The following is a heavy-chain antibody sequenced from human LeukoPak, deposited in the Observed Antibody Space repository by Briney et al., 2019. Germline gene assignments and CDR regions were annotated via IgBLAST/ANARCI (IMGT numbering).Heavy chain of an antibody. V-gene: IGHV4-4*07. J-gene: IGHJ4*02. CDR1: GGSISSYY. Sequence: SETLSLTCTVSGGSISSYYWSWIRQPAGKGLEWIGRIYTSGSTNYNPSLKSRVTMSLDTSKNQFSLKLSSVTAADTAVYYCARFSPRAMGNYLDFWGQGTLVTVSS. CDR2: IYTSGST. D-gene: IGHD7-27*01. CDR3: ARFSPRAMGNYLDF.